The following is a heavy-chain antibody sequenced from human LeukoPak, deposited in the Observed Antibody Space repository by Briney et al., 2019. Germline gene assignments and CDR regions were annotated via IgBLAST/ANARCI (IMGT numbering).Heavy chain of an antibody. Sequence: PSETLSLTCTVSGGSISSYYWSWIRRPPGKGLEWIGYIHYSGSTNYNPSLKSRVTISVDTSKSQFSLKLSSVTAADTAVYYCARAGYTYADYWGQGTLVTVSS. V-gene: IGHV4-59*01. CDR3: ARAGYTYADY. D-gene: IGHD5-18*01. CDR1: GGSISSYY. J-gene: IGHJ4*02. CDR2: IHYSGST.